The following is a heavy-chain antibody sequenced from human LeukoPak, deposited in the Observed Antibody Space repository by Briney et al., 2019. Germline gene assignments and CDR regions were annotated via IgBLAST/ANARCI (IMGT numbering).Heavy chain of an antibody. CDR2: IFTSGTT. V-gene: IGHV4-30-4*01. D-gene: IGHD4-17*01. CDR1: GGSISSGHSY. CDR3: ARGGGYGDYPFDY. J-gene: IGHJ4*02. Sequence: SQTLSLTCTVSGGSISSGHSYWSWIRQPPGKGLEWIGYIFTSGTTHYNPSLKSRLTISLDTSNNHFSLRLSSVTAADTAVYYCARGGGYGDYPFDYWGQGTLVTVPS.